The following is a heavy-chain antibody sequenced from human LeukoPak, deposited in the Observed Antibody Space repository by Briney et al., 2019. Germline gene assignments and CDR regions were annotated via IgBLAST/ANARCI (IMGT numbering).Heavy chain of an antibody. Sequence: SETLSLTCAVYGGSFSGYYWSWIRRPPGKGLEWIGEINHSGSTNYNPSLKSRVTISVDTSKNQFSLKLSSVTAADTAVYYCARGDSSSYNWFDPWGQGTLVTVSS. D-gene: IGHD6-13*01. J-gene: IGHJ5*02. CDR2: INHSGST. V-gene: IGHV4-34*01. CDR1: GGSFSGYY. CDR3: ARGDSSSYNWFDP.